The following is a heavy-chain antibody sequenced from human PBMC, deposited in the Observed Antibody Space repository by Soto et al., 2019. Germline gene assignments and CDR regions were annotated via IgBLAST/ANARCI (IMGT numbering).Heavy chain of an antibody. J-gene: IGHJ5*02. D-gene: IGHD3-3*01. V-gene: IGHV3-48*01. CDR1: GFTFSSYS. CDR2: ISSSSSTI. Sequence: EVQLVESGGGLVQPGGSLRRSCAASGFTFSSYSMNWVRQAPGQGLEWVSYISSSSSTIYYADSVKGRFTISRDNAKNSQYLQMNSLRAEDTAVYYCARDVKYYDFWSGYSENNWFDPWGQGTLVTVSS. CDR3: ARDVKYYDFWSGYSENNWFDP.